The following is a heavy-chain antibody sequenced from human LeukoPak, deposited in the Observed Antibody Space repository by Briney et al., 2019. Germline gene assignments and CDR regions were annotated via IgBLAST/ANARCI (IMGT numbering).Heavy chain of an antibody. Sequence: GGSLRLSCAAPGFAFSSYGMHWVRQAPGKGLVWVSRINSDGSSTSYADSVKGRFTISRDNAKNTLYLQMNSLRAEDTAVYYCARDGTMTTVTTLDYWGQGTLVTVSS. CDR3: ARDGTMTTVTTLDY. V-gene: IGHV3-74*01. D-gene: IGHD4-17*01. CDR1: GFAFSSYG. J-gene: IGHJ4*02. CDR2: INSDGSST.